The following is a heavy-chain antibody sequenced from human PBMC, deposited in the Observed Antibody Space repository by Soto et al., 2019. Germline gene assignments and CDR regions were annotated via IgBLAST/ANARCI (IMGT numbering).Heavy chain of an antibody. J-gene: IGHJ5*02. V-gene: IGHV1-18*01. D-gene: IGHD2-2*01. CDR1: GYTFSNYG. Sequence: QVQLVQSGGEVKRPGASVKVSCKTSGYTFSNYGITWVRQAPGQPLEWLGWISLYSDGTNYAQKFQGRVSMTTDTSTTTAYMELRSLRSDDTAVYYCARVVPGAEAWFGPWGQVTLVIVSS. CDR2: ISLYSDGT. CDR3: ARVVPGAEAWFGP.